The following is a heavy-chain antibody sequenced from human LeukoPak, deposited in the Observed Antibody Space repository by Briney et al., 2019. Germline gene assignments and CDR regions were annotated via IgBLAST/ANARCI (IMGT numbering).Heavy chain of an antibody. CDR1: GGSFSSSGDY. Sequence: SETLTLPCTVSGGSFSSSGDYWGWIRQPPGKGLEWIGSIYYGGSTYYNPSLKSRVTISVDTTKNQFSLKLSSVPAADTAMYYCARKYCSGGDCYSDYWGQGTLVTVSS. D-gene: IGHD2-15*01. CDR2: IYYGGST. CDR3: ARKYCSGGDCYSDY. V-gene: IGHV4-39*01. J-gene: IGHJ4*02.